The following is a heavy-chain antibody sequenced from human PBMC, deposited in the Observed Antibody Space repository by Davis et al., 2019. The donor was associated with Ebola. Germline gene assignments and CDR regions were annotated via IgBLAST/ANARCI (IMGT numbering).Heavy chain of an antibody. CDR2: IIPIFGTA. CDR1: GGTFSSYA. CDR3: ASTTYYDFWSGYGGGYYGMDV. Sequence: SVKVSCKASGGTFSSYAISWVRQAPGQGLEWMGGIIPIFGTANYAQKFQGRVTITADESTSTAYMELSRLRSDDTAVYYCASTTYYDFWSGYGGGYYGMDVWGQGTTVTVSS. D-gene: IGHD3-3*01. J-gene: IGHJ6*02. V-gene: IGHV1-69*13.